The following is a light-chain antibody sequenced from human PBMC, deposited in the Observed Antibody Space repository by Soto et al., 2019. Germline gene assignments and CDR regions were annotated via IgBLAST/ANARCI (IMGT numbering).Light chain of an antibody. Sequence: IVVTLSPGTVSLSEGDRATLSCRASQSITTHLAWYQQRPGQAPRLLIYHSSTRATGVPTRFGGSGSGTDFTLTISRLEPEDFAVYYCQQYGSSPSTFGQGTKVDIK. CDR3: QQYGSSPST. CDR1: QSITTH. J-gene: IGKJ1*01. CDR2: HSS. V-gene: IGKV3-20*01.